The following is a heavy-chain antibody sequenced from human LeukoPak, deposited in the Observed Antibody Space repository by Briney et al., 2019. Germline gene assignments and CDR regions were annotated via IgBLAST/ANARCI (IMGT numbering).Heavy chain of an antibody. V-gene: IGHV3-23*01. J-gene: IGHJ3*02. CDR2: ISGSGSST. CDR3: AKDGYYDFWSGGDGTAFDI. CDR1: GFTFSSYA. D-gene: IGHD3-3*01. Sequence: PGGSLRLSCAASGFTFSSYAMSWVRQAPGKGLEWVSAISGSGSSTYYADSVKGRFTISRDNSKNTLYLQMNSLRAEDTAVYYCAKDGYYDFWSGGDGTAFDIWGQGTMVTVSS.